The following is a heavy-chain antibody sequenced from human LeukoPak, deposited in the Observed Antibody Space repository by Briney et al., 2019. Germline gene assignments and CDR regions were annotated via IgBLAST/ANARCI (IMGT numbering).Heavy chain of an antibody. D-gene: IGHD2-15*01. CDR3: AGRHCSGGGCYFAGADPFDY. J-gene: IGHJ4*02. CDR2: ISYDGSNK. CDR1: GFTFSSYA. V-gene: IGHV3-30*14. Sequence: GGSLRLSCAASGFTFSSYAMHWVRQASGKGLEWVAVISYDGSNKYYADSVKGRFTISRDNSKNTLYLQMNSLRAEDTAVYFCAGRHCSGGGCYFAGADPFDYWGQGTLVTVSS.